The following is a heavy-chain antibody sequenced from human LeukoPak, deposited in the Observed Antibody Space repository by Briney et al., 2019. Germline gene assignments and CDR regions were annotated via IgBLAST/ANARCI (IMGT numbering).Heavy chain of an antibody. CDR2: INTNTGNP. V-gene: IGHV7-4-1*02. CDR3: ARDGSSSWYSPSYYYYYMGV. D-gene: IGHD6-13*01. CDR1: GYTFTSYA. Sequence: GASVKVSCKASGYTFTSYAMNWVRQAPGQGLEWMGWINTNTGNPTYAQGFTGRFVFSLDTSVSTAYLQISSLKAEDTAVYYCARDGSSSWYSPSYYYYYMGVWGKGTTVTVSS. J-gene: IGHJ6*03.